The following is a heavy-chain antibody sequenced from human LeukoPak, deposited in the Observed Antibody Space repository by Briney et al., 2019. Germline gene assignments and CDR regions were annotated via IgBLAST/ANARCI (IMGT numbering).Heavy chain of an antibody. Sequence: GGSLRLSCAASGFTLSSYAMSSVRQAPGKGLDCASAISGTAGSTYYADSVKGRFTISRDNCKNTPSLQMNSLRAEETAVYYCAKHGPVSTSPPASGETDYWGQGTLVTVAS. V-gene: IGHV3-23*01. D-gene: IGHD2-2*01. J-gene: IGHJ4*02. CDR2: ISGTAGST. CDR1: GFTLSSYA. CDR3: AKHGPVSTSPPASGETDY.